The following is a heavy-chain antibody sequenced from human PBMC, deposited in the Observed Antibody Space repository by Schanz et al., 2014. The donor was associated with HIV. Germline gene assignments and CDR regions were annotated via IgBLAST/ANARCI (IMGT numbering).Heavy chain of an antibody. V-gene: IGHV3-30-3*01. CDR2: MSHDGFSK. Sequence: QVQLVESGGGVVQPGRSLRLSCTASGLTFSSSIMHWVRHAPGKGLEWVAGMSHDGFSKYFADSVKGRFTISRDNSKNTLYLQMNSLRVEDTAVYYCARSPSYGMDVWGQGTTVTVSS. J-gene: IGHJ6*02. CDR1: GLTFSSSI. CDR3: ARSPSYGMDV.